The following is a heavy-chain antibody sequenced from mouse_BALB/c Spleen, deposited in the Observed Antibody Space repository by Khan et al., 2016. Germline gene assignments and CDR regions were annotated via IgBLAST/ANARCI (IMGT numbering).Heavy chain of an antibody. V-gene: IGHV9-3-1*01. D-gene: IGHD3-3*01. CDR1: GYTFTNYG. CDR3: ARGGQYYARVGFDY. CDR2: INTYTGEP. J-gene: IGHJ3*01. Sequence: QIQLVQSGPELKKPGETVKISCKASGYTFTNYGMHWVKQAPGKGLKWMGWINTYTGEPTYADDFKGRFAFSLETSASTASLRLNNLKDEDTATYFCARGGQYYARVGFDYWGQGTLVTVSA.